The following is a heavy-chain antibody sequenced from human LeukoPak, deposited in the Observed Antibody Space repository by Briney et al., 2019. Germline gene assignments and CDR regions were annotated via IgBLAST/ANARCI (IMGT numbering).Heavy chain of an antibody. D-gene: IGHD2-8*01. CDR3: AKALVYAIEGGLDN. CDR2: ISWNSGSI. V-gene: IGHV3-9*01. CDR1: GFTFDDYA. J-gene: IGHJ4*02. Sequence: GGSLRLSCAASGFTFDDYAMHWVRQAPGKGLEWVSGISWNSGSIGYADSVKGRFTISRDNAKNSLYLQMNSLRAEDTALYYCAKALVYAIEGGLDNWGQGTLVTVSS.